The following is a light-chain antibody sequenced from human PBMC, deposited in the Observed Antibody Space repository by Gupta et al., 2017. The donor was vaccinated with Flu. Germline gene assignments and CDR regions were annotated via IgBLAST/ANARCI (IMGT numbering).Light chain of an antibody. J-gene: IGKJ2*01. V-gene: IGKV3-20*01. Sequence: LTPSPRMLSLSPGERATISCSASQSVTSNYLVWYQQKPGQAPRLLMYGASNRASGTPARFSGSGSGTDFTLTISRLEPEDFAVYYCQQYSRLPVAFGQGTKLEIK. CDR1: QSVTSNY. CDR2: GAS. CDR3: QQYSRLPVA.